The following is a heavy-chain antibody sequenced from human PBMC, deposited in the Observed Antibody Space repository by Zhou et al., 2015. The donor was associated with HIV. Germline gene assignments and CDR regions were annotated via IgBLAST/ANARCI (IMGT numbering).Heavy chain of an antibody. CDR2: ISYDGSNK. J-gene: IGHJ6*03. Sequence: QVHLVESGGGVVQPGRSLRLSCAASGFSFLSYGMHWVRLAPGKGLEWVAVISYDGSNKYYADSVKGRFTISRDNSKNTLYLQMNSLRAEDTAVYYCAKGTGSIGYMDVWGKGTTVTVSS. CDR3: AKGTGSIGYMDV. CDR1: GFSFLSYG. V-gene: IGHV3-30*18. D-gene: IGHD1-1*01.